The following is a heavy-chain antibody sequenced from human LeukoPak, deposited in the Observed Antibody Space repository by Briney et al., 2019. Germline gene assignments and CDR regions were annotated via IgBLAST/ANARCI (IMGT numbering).Heavy chain of an antibody. CDR1: GYTFTSYG. CDR2: ISAYNGNT. CDR3: AREEIVVVTQWEAAFDI. Sequence: GASVKVSCKASGYTFTSYGISWVRQAPGQGLEWMGWISAYNGNTNYAQKLQGRVTMTTDTPTSTAYMELRSLRSDDTAVYYCAREEIVVVTQWEAAFDIWGQGTMVTVSS. J-gene: IGHJ3*02. V-gene: IGHV1-18*01. D-gene: IGHD3-22*01.